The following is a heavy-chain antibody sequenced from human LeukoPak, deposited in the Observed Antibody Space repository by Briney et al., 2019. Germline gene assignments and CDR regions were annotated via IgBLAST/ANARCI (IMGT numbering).Heavy chain of an antibody. Sequence: SETLSLTCTVSGGSISSYYWSWIRQPPGKGLEWIGEINHSGSTNYNPSLKSRVTISVDTSKNQFSLKLSSVTAADTAVYYCARGGTYYYDSSGSKAFDIWGQGTMVTVSS. J-gene: IGHJ3*02. CDR3: ARGGTYYYDSSGSKAFDI. CDR2: INHSGST. D-gene: IGHD3-22*01. CDR1: GGSISSYY. V-gene: IGHV4-34*01.